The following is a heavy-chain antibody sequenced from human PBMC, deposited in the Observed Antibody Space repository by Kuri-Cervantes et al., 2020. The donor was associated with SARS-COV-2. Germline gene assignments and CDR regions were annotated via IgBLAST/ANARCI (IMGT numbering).Heavy chain of an antibody. V-gene: IGHV4-34*01. CDR1: GGSFSGYY. CDR3: ARYYNEGYFDY. D-gene: IGHD3-10*01. CDR2: IYYSGST. J-gene: IGHJ4*02. Sequence: ESLKISCAVYGGSFSGYYWSWIRQPPGKGPEWIGSIYYSGSTYYNPSLKSRVTISVDTSKNQFSLKLSSVTAADTAVYYCARYYNEGYFDYWGQGTLVTVSS.